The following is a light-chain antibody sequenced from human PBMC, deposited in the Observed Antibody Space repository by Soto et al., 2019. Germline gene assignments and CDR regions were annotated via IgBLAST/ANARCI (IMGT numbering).Light chain of an antibody. J-gene: IGKJ2*01. CDR3: QQRSNWAYT. CDR2: DAS. CDR1: QSVSSY. Sequence: EIVLTQSPATLSLSPGERATLSCRASQSVSSYLAWYQQKPGQAPRLLIYDASNRATGIPARFSGSGSGTDFLLTISRLEHEDFAFYYCQQRSNWAYTFGQGNKLEIK. V-gene: IGKV3-11*01.